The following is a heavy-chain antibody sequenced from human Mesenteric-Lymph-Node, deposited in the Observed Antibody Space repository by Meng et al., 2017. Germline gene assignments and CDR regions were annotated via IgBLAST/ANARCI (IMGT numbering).Heavy chain of an antibody. CDR1: GESISSRKYY. J-gene: IGHJ3*01. Sequence: SETLSLTCSVSGESISSRKYYWGWIRQPPGKGLEWIGNIYYSGSTYYNPSFKSRVTISVDTSKNQFSLELSSVTAADTAVYYCARDNSSGYYYDAFTVWGQGTVVTVSS. CDR2: IYYSGST. V-gene: IGHV4-39*07. CDR3: ARDNSSGYYYDAFTV. D-gene: IGHD3-22*01.